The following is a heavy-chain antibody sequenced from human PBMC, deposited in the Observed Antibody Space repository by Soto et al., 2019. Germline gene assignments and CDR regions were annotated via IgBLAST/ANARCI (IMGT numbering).Heavy chain of an antibody. Sequence: PGESLKISCKGSGYSFTSYWIGWVRQMPGKGLEWMGIIYPGDSDTRYSPSFQGQVTISADKSISTAYLQWSSLKASDTAMYYFASPKPSIAAAGTSAFDIWGQGTMVTVSS. CDR3: ASPKPSIAAAGTSAFDI. J-gene: IGHJ3*02. CDR2: IYPGDSDT. D-gene: IGHD6-13*01. V-gene: IGHV5-51*01. CDR1: GYSFTSYW.